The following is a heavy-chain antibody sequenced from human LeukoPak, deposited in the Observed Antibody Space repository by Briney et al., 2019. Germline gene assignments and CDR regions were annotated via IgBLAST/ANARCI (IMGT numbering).Heavy chain of an antibody. CDR1: GFTFSTYG. J-gene: IGHJ3*02. CDR2: IWYDGSTK. V-gene: IGHV3-33*06. CDR3: AKPATFGELLFDI. D-gene: IGHD3-10*01. Sequence: GWSLRLSCAASGFTFSTYGMHWVRQAPGKGLEWVANIWYDGSTKYYADSVKGRFTISRDNSKNTLYLQLNSLRAEDTAVYYCAKPATFGELLFDIWGQGTMVTVSS.